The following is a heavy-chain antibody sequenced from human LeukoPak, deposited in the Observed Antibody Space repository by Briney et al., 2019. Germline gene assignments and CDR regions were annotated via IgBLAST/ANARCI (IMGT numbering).Heavy chain of an antibody. D-gene: IGHD3-3*01. CDR1: GGTFLSYA. CDR3: ATSPYYDFWSGHNGAFDI. V-gene: IGHV1-69*01. J-gene: IGHJ3*02. Sequence: GSSVKVSCKASGGTFLSYAISWVRQAPGQGLEWMGGIIPIFSTANYAQKFQGRGTITADESTSPVYMELSSLRSEDTAVYYCATSPYYDFWSGHNGAFDIWGQGTMVIVSS. CDR2: IIPIFSTA.